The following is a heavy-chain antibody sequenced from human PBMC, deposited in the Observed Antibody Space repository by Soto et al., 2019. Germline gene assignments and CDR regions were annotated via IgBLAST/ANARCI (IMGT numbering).Heavy chain of an antibody. V-gene: IGHV3-7*03. CDR2: IKQDGSEK. D-gene: IGHD3-3*01. CDR3: ARDRRYYDFWSGYYPGVGYFDY. J-gene: IGHJ4*02. CDR1: GFTFSSYW. Sequence: GGSLRLSCAASGFTFSSYWMSWVRQAPGKELEWVANIKQDGSEKYYVDSVKGRFTISRDNAKNSLYLQMNSLRAEDTAVYYCARDRRYYDFWSGYYPGVGYFDYWGQGTLVTVSS.